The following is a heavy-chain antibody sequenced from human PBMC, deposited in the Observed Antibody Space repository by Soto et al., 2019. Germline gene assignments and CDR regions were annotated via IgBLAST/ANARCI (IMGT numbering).Heavy chain of an antibody. CDR3: AREGLRRDDYYYGMDV. Sequence: QVQLVQSGAEVKKPGSSVKVSCKASGGTFSSYAISWVRQAPGQGLEWMGGIIPIFGTANYAQKFQGRVTITADESTSTAYMELSSLRSEDTAVYYCAREGLRRDDYYYGMDVWGQGTTVTVSS. D-gene: IGHD5-12*01. J-gene: IGHJ6*02. CDR1: GGTFSSYA. V-gene: IGHV1-69*12. CDR2: IIPIFGTA.